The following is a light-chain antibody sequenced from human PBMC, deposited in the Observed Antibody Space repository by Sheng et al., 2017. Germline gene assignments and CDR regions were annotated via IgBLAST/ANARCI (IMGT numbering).Light chain of an antibody. J-gene: IGKJ1*01. V-gene: IGKV3-15*01. CDR2: GAS. CDR3: QQYNNWPRT. Sequence: ETVMTQSPATLSVSPGERATLSCWASQSVSTKLAWYQQKPGQAPRLLIYGASTRATGIPARFSGSGSGTEFTLTISSLQSEDFAVYYCQQYNNWPRTFGRRDQGGNQT. CDR1: QSVSTK.